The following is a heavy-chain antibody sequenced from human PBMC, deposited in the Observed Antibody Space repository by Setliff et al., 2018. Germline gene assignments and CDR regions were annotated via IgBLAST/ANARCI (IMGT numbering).Heavy chain of an antibody. CDR1: GGSISSYY. V-gene: IGHV4-4*07. CDR3: ARGITGNYNFWSGYYNYYYYYMDV. CDR2: IYTSGST. J-gene: IGHJ6*03. Sequence: SETLSLTCTVSGGSISSYYWSWIRQPAGKGLEWIGRIYTSGSTNYNPSLKSRVTMSVDTSKNQFSLKLSSVTAADTAVYYCARGITGNYNFWSGYYNYYYYYMDVWGKGTTVTVSS. D-gene: IGHD3-3*01.